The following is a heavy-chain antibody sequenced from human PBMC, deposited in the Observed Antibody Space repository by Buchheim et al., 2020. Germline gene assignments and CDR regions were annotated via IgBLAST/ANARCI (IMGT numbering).Heavy chain of an antibody. CDR1: GGSISSDDYY. D-gene: IGHD6-6*01. CDR3: ARDVRYSSSFEKGWWFDP. J-gene: IGHJ5*02. CDR2: IFYSGST. Sequence: QVQLQESGPGLVKPSQTLSLTCTVSGGSISSDDYYWSWIRQHPGKGLEWIGYIFYSGSTYYNPSLKSRLTISVDSSKNQFSLKLRSVTAADTAIYYCARDVRYSSSFEKGWWFDPWGQGTL. V-gene: IGHV4-31*03.